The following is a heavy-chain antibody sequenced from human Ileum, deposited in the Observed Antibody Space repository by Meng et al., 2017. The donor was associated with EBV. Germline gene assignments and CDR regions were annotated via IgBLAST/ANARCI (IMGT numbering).Heavy chain of an antibody. Sequence: QVQLQGSGPGLVKPSQTLSLTCTVPGGSISSSNYYWSWIRQPPGKGLEWSGHIYNSGSTYYNPSLKSRITISVDTSKNQFSLKLSSVTAADTAVYYCARGQKGYFDLWGRGTLVTVSS. J-gene: IGHJ2*01. CDR3: ARGQKGYFDL. CDR1: GGSISSSNYY. V-gene: IGHV4-30-4*01. CDR2: IYNSGST.